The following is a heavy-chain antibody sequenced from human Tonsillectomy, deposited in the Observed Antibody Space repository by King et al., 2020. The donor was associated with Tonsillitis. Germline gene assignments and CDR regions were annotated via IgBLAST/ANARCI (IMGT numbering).Heavy chain of an antibody. D-gene: IGHD3-3*01. J-gene: IGHJ3*02. CDR3: ARDVLRFVEWLLGDAFDI. CDR2: INPYNGNT. CDR1: GYTFNSYG. Sequence: QLVQSGAEVKKPGASVKVSCKASGYTFNSYGISWVRQAPGQGLEWIGWINPYNGNTNYAQKFQGRVTMTTDTSTSTAYMEPRSLRSEDTAVYYCARDVLRFVEWLLGDAFDIWGQGTMVTVSS. V-gene: IGHV1-18*01.